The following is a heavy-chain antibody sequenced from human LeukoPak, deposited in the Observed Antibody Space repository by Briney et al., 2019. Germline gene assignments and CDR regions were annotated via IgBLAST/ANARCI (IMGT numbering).Heavy chain of an antibody. J-gene: IGHJ4*02. V-gene: IGHV3-23*01. CDR2: ISGSGGST. CDR1: GGSISSYY. Sequence: ETLSLTCTVSGGSISSYYWSWVRQAPGKGLEWVSAISGSGGSTYYADSVKGRFTISRDNSKNTLYLQMNSLRAEDTAVYYCAKVNPDSWGQGTLVTVSS. CDR3: AKVNPDS.